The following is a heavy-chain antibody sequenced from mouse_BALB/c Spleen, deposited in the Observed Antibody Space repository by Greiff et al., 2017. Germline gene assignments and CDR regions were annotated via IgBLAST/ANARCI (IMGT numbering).Heavy chain of an antibody. D-gene: IGHD1-1*02. V-gene: IGHV5-6-5*01. J-gene: IGHJ4*01. Sequence: EVKLVESGGGLVKPGGSLKLSCAASGFTFSSYAMSWVRQTPEKRLEWVASISSGGSTYYPDSVKGRFTISRDNARNILYLQMSSLRSEDTAMYYGARGQELWHYAMDYWGQGTSVTVSS. CDR3: ARGQELWHYAMDY. CDR2: ISSGGST. CDR1: GFTFSSYA.